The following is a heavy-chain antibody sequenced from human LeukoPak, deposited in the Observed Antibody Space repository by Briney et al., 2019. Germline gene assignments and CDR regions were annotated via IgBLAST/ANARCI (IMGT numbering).Heavy chain of an antibody. CDR3: AREAEIEYSSSSGWFDP. Sequence: SETLSLTCTVSGGSISSYYWSWIRQPPGKGLEWIGYIYYSGSTNYNPSLKSRVTISVDTSKNQFSLKLSSVTAADTAVYYCAREAEIEYSSSSGWFDPWGQGTLVTVSS. CDR2: IYYSGST. V-gene: IGHV4-59*01. D-gene: IGHD6-6*01. J-gene: IGHJ5*02. CDR1: GGSISSYY.